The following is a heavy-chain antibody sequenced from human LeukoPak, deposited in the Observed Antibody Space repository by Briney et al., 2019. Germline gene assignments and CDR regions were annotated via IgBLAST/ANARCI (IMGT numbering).Heavy chain of an antibody. Sequence: PGGSLRLSCAASGFTYSSYAMSWVRQAPGKGREWVCAISGSGGSTCYADSKKGRFTISRDNSKTTLYLQMNCLRAEDTAVYYCAKDGYYYESSGYLWEGYFDDWGQGTLVTVSS. CDR1: GFTYSSYA. J-gene: IGHJ4*02. V-gene: IGHV3-23*01. D-gene: IGHD3-22*01. CDR3: AKDGYYYESSGYLWEGYFDD. CDR2: ISGSGGST.